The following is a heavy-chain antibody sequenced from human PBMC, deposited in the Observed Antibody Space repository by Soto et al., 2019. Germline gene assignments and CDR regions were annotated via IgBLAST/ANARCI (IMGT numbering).Heavy chain of an antibody. CDR1: GASITSGRSY. CDR2: MFYTGST. V-gene: IGHV4-31*03. D-gene: IGHD5-12*01. CDR3: ARDNGYGHFDS. J-gene: IGHJ4*02. Sequence: QVQLQESGPGLVKPSETLSLTCTVSGASITSGRSYWRWIRQHPGKGLEWICYMFYTGSTYYHPSLKSRVNISADTSKNQFSLRLSSVTPADTAVYYCARDNGYGHFDSWGQGTLVTVSS.